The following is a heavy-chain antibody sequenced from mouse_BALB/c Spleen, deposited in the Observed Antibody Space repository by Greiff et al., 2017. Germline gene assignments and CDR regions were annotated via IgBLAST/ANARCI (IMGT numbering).Heavy chain of an antibody. D-gene: IGHD1-1*01. V-gene: IGHV5-6*01. CDR3: ARHGLLGSSSYWDFDV. Sequence: EVMLVESGGDLVKPGGSLKLSCAASGFTFSSYGMSWVRQTPDKRLEWVATISSGGSYTYYPDSVKGRFTISRDNAKNTLYLQMSSLKSEDTAMYYGARHGLLGSSSYWDFDVWGAGTTVTVSS. J-gene: IGHJ1*01. CDR1: GFTFSSYG. CDR2: ISSGGSYT.